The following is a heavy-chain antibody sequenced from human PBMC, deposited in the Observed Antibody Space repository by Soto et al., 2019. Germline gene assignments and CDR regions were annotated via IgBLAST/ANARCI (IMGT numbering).Heavy chain of an antibody. J-gene: IGHJ6*04. CDR2: ISAYNGNT. Sequence: GASVKVSCKASGYTFTSYGISWVRQAPGQGLEWMGWISAYNGNTNYAQKLQGRVTMTTDTSTSTAYMEMRSLRFDDTAVYYCARDLPEDIVVVPAAITLDVWGKGTTVTVSS. CDR1: GYTFTSYG. CDR3: ARDLPEDIVVVPAAITLDV. V-gene: IGHV1-18*01. D-gene: IGHD2-2*01.